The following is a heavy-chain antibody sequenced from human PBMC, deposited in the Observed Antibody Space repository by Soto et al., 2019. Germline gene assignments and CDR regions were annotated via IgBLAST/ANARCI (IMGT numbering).Heavy chain of an antibody. V-gene: IGHV4-31*03. CDR1: GGSISSGGYY. CDR3: ARGGRRSPVMDV. Sequence: TLSLTCTVSGGSISSGGYYWSWIRQHPGKGLEWIGYIYYSGSTYYNPSLKSRVTISVDTSKNQFSLKLSSVTAADTAVYYCARGGRRSPVMDVWGQGTTVTVS. J-gene: IGHJ6*02. CDR2: IYYSGST.